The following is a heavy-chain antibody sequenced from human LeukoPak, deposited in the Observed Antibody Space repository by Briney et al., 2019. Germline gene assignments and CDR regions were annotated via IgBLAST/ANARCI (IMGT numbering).Heavy chain of an antibody. CDR2: INPNSGGR. CDR1: GYTFTVYY. Sequence: ASVKVSCKPSGYTFTVYYIHWVRQAPGQGLEWMGWINPNSGGRNYAQKFRDRVTMTRDTSISTVYMELSRLKSDDTAVYYCARGPYDSSGYSDYWGQGTLVTVSS. D-gene: IGHD3-22*01. CDR3: ARGPYDSSGYSDY. V-gene: IGHV1-2*02. J-gene: IGHJ4*02.